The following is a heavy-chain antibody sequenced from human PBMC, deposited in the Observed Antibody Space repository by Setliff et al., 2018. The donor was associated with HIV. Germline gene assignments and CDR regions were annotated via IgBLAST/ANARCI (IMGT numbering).Heavy chain of an antibody. CDR3: ASITGSTIDY. D-gene: IGHD1-7*01. J-gene: IGHJ4*02. V-gene: IGHV4-39*01. Sequence: PSETLSLTCTVSGGSISSSSYYWGWIRQPPGKGLEWIGSIYYSGSTYYNPSLKSRVTISVDTSKNQFSLKLSSVTAADTAAYYCASITGSTIDYWGQGTLVTVSS. CDR1: GGSISSSSYY. CDR2: IYYSGST.